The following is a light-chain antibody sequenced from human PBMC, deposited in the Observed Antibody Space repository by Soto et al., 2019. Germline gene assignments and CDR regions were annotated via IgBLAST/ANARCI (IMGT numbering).Light chain of an antibody. V-gene: IGLV2-11*01. CDR1: SSDVGGYNY. CDR2: DVT. Sequence: QSALTQPRSESRSPGQSVTISCTGTSSDVGGYNYVSWYQQHPGKAPKLMIYDVTKRPSGVPDRFSGSKSGNTASLTISGLQPDDQADYFCCSYAGNFIFFGGGTKLTFL. J-gene: IGLJ2*01. CDR3: CSYAGNFIF.